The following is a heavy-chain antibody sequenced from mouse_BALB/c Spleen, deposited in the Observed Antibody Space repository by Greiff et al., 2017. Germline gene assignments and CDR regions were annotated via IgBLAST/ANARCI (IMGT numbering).Heavy chain of an antibody. D-gene: IGHD2-14*01. J-gene: IGHJ1*01. CDR1: GYTFTSYW. CDR2: INPSTGYT. CDR3: ARDRYRYFDV. Sequence: VQLQQSGAELAKPGASVKMSCKASGYTFTSYWMHWVKQRPGQGLEWIGYINPSTGYTEYNQKFKDKATLTADKSSSTAYMQLSSLTSEDSAVYYCARDRYRYFDVWGAGTTVTVSS. V-gene: IGHV1-7*01.